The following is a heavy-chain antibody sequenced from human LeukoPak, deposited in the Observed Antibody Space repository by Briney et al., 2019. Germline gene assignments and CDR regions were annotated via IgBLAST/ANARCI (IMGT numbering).Heavy chain of an antibody. CDR1: GGAISSSSYY. J-gene: IGHJ4*02. CDR2: IYYSGST. D-gene: IGHD1-26*01. Sequence: SETLSLTCTVSGGAISSSSYYWCWIRQPPGKGLEWIGSIYYSGSTYYNPSLKSRVTISVDTSKNQFSLKLSSVTAADTAVYYCARQLSYRGGDYWGQGTLVTVSS. CDR3: ARQLSYRGGDY. V-gene: IGHV4-39*01.